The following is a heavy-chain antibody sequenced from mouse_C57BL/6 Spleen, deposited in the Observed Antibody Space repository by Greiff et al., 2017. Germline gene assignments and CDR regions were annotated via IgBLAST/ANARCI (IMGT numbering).Heavy chain of an antibody. J-gene: IGHJ2*01. D-gene: IGHD4-1*01. CDR2: IAPSDSYI. CDR1: GYPFPSYW. Sequence: VQLQQPGAELVHPGASVKLSCQPSGYPFPSYWMQWVKQRPGQGLEWIGEIAPSDSYIKYNQKFKGKATLTEDTSSSTAYKQLSSLTSEDAAVYYWARGTGGFHYWGKGTTLTVSS. V-gene: IGHV1-50*01. CDR3: ARGTGGFHY.